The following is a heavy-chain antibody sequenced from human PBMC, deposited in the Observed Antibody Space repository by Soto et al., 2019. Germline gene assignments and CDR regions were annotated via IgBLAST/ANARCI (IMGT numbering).Heavy chain of an antibody. CDR3: VGDPAGSGLDFAP. J-gene: IGHJ5*02. Sequence: QVQLQESGPGLVKPSGTLSLTCAVFGDSISNNKWWAWVRQPPGKGLEWIGEIYHSGSTHYNPSHKSRLTILVDKSKDLFSLKMASVTAADTAVYYCVGDPAGSGLDFAPWGQGTLVSVSS. CDR1: GDSISNNKW. CDR2: IYHSGST. V-gene: IGHV4-4*02. D-gene: IGHD6-19*01.